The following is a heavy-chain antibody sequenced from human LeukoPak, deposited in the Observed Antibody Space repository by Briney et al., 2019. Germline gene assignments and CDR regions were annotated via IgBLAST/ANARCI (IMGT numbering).Heavy chain of an antibody. CDR3: ARDTAAYSSSWYSNYMDV. D-gene: IGHD6-13*01. CDR1: GGTFSSYA. Sequence: SVKVSCKASGGTFSSYAISWVRQAPGQGLEWMGGIIPIFGTANYAQKFQGRVTITADESTGTAYMELSSLRSEDTAVYYCARDTAAYSSSWYSNYMDVWGKGTTVTISS. V-gene: IGHV1-69*01. CDR2: IIPIFGTA. J-gene: IGHJ6*03.